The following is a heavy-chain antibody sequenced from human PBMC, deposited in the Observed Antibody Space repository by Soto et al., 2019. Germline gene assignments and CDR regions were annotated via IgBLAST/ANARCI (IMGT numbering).Heavy chain of an antibody. CDR3: ARQKGINNYYGMDV. CDR1: GYTFTTYS. Sequence: SVKVSCKASGYTFTTYSISWVRQAPGQGLEWMGWISGNNGNTNYAQKVQGRVTMTTDTSASTAYMEVRSLRSDDTAVYFCARQKGINNYYGMDVWGQGTTVTVSS. V-gene: IGHV1-18*04. J-gene: IGHJ6*02. CDR2: ISGNNGNT. D-gene: IGHD3-10*01.